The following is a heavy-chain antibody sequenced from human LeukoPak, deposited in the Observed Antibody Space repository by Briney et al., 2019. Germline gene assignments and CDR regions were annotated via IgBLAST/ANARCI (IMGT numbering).Heavy chain of an antibody. CDR3: ARRESSSWYPLDAFDI. D-gene: IGHD6-13*01. Sequence: SETLSLTCTVSGGSISSSSYYWGWIRQPPGKGLEWIGSIYYSGSTYYNPSLKSRVTISVDTSKNQFSLRLSSVTAADTAVYYCARRESSSWYPLDAFDIWGQGTMVTVSS. CDR2: IYYSGST. CDR1: GGSISSSSYY. J-gene: IGHJ3*02. V-gene: IGHV4-39*01.